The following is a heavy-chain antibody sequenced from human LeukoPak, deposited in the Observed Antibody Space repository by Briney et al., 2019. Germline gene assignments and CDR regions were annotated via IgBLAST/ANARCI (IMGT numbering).Heavy chain of an antibody. CDR2: IYYSGNT. V-gene: IGHV4-59*01. D-gene: IGHD3-16*01. CDR3: ARHYGP. Sequence: SETLSLTCTVSGGSISSYYWSWNRQPPGKGLEWIGYIYYSGNTNYNPSLKSRVTMSVDTSKNQFSLKLSSVTAADTAVYYCARHYGPWGQGTLVTVSS. J-gene: IGHJ5*02. CDR1: GGSISSYY.